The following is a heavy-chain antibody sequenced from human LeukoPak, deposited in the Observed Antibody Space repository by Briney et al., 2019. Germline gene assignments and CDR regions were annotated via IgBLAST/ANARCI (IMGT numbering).Heavy chain of an antibody. J-gene: IGHJ4*02. CDR3: AREVSGYSYGYFDY. CDR2: IWYDGSNK. CDR1: GFTFSSYA. V-gene: IGHV3-33*08. Sequence: GGSLRLSCAASGFTFSSYAMHWVRQAPGKGLEWVAVIWYDGSNKYYADSVKGRFTISRDNSKNTLYLQMNSLRAEDTAVYYCAREVSGYSYGYFDYWGQGTLVTVSS. D-gene: IGHD5-18*01.